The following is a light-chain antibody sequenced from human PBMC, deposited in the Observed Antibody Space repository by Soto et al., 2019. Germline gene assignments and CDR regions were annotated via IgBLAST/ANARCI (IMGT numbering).Light chain of an antibody. CDR3: QQYNTYST. Sequence: DIVMTQAPDSLAVSLGERATINCKSIQSVLYSSNNQNYLAWYQQKPGKAPNPLIYDASSLKSGVPARFSGSGSGTEFTLTISSLQPDDFATYYCQQYNTYSTFGHGTRLEIK. CDR1: QSVLYSSNNQNY. J-gene: IGKJ5*01. V-gene: IGKV4-1*01. CDR2: DAS.